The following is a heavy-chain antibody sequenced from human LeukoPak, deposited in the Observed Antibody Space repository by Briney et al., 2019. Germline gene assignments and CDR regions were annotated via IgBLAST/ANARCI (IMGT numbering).Heavy chain of an antibody. J-gene: IGHJ4*02. CDR3: VWRRDGNNKGFDY. CDR2: INIDESVT. CDR1: DFAFRSYW. V-gene: IGHV3-74*01. D-gene: IGHD5-24*01. Sequence: GGSLRLSCAASDFAFRSYWMHWVRQAPGKGLVWVSRINIDESVTTYADSVKGRFIISRDNAKNTVHLQMNSLRAEDTAVYFCVWRRDGNNKGFDYWGRGSLVTVSS.